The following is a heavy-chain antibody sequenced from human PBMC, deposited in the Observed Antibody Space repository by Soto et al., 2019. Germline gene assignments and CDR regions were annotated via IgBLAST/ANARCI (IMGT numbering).Heavy chain of an antibody. Sequence: SETLSLTCTVSGGSISSYYWSWIRQPPGKGLEWIGYIYYSGRTNYNPSLKSRVTISVDTSKNQFSLKLSSVTAADTAVYYCARASPRYYGSGSPVDYWGQGTLVTVSS. D-gene: IGHD3-10*01. V-gene: IGHV4-59*01. CDR1: GGSISSYY. CDR2: IYYSGRT. J-gene: IGHJ4*02. CDR3: ARASPRYYGSGSPVDY.